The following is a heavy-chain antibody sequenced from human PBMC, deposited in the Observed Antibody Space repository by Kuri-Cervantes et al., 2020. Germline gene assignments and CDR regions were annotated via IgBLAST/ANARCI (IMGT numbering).Heavy chain of an antibody. J-gene: IGHJ6*02. CDR3: ARDRYYDSGSRGVYYGMDV. D-gene: IGHD3-10*01. CDR2: IYHSGST. V-gene: IGHV4-30-2*01. CDR1: GGSISSGGYS. Sequence: SETLSLTCAVSGGSISSGGYSWSWIRQPPGKGLEWIGYIYHSGSTYYNPSLKSRVTISVDRSKNQFSLKLSSVTAADTAVYYCARDRYYDSGSRGVYYGMDVWGQGTTVTVSS.